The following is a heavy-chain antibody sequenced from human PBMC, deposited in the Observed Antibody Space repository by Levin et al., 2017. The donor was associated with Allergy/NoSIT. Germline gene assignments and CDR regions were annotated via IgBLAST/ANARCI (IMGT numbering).Heavy chain of an antibody. CDR2: IGGSTDST. CDR3: TKDGRSSGSYYDYLHY. Sequence: GGSLRLSCTASGFTFSNYAMSWVRQIPGKGLEWVSTIGGSTDSTYNADSVKGRFTISRDNSKNTLYLQMNSLRAEDTAIYFCTKDGRSSGSYYDYLHYWGQGTLVTVSS. J-gene: IGHJ4*02. D-gene: IGHD1-26*01. V-gene: IGHV3-23*01. CDR1: GFTFSNYA.